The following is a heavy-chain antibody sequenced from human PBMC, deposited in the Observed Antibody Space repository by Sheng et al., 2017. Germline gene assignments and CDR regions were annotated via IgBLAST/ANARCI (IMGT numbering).Heavy chain of an antibody. V-gene: IGHV3-30*02. Sequence: QVQLVESGGGVVQPGGSLRLSCSASGFTFSTYGMYWVRQAPGKGLKWVAFIWYDGSKEYYADSVKGRFTISRDNSKNTLYLQMNSVTTEDTAVYYCAKDRGSGAYYQTGLDYWCQGTLVTV. D-gene: IGHD3-22*01. CDR3: AKDRGSGAYYQTGLDY. CDR2: IWYDGSKE. CDR1: GFTFSTYG. J-gene: IGHJ4*02.